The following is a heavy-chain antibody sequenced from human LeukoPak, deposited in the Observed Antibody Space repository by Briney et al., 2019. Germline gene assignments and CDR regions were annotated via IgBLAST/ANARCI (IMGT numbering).Heavy chain of an antibody. D-gene: IGHD3-22*01. CDR3: ARDHYYDSSGYLGAIQPYYFDY. CDR1: GGSFSGYY. CDR2: INHSGST. V-gene: IGHV4-34*01. J-gene: IGHJ4*02. Sequence: PSETLSLTCAVYGGSFSGYYWSWIRQPPGKGLEWIGEINHSGSTNYNPSLKSRVTISVDTSKNQFSLKLSSVTAADTAVYYCARDHYYDSSGYLGAIQPYYFDYWGQGTLVTVSS.